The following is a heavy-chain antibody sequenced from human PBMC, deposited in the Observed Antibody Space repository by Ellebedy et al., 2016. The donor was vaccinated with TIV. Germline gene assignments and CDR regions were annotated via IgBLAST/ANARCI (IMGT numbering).Heavy chain of an antibody. D-gene: IGHD4-17*01. CDR3: ARAIYGASYL. CDR1: GFIFSSYW. J-gene: IGHJ2*01. V-gene: IGHV3-7*01. CDR2: INEDGTKK. Sequence: GESLKISCAASGFIFSSYWMTWVRQAPGKGLEWAANINEDGTKKHYVDSVKGRFTISRDNAGNSLYLQMNSLGAEDTAVYYCARAIYGASYLWGRGTLVTVSS.